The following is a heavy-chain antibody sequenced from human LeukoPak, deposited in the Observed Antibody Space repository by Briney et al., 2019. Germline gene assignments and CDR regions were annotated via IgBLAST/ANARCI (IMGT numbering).Heavy chain of an antibody. J-gene: IGHJ3*02. CDR2: IWYDGSNK. Sequence: GGSLRLSCAASGFTFSSYGMHWVRQAPGKGLEWVAVIWYDGSNKYYADSVKGRFTISRDNSKNTLYLQMNSLRAEDTAVYYCAREGYDSSGDDAFDIWGQGTMVTVSS. D-gene: IGHD3-22*01. CDR3: AREGYDSSGDDAFDI. CDR1: GFTFSSYG. V-gene: IGHV3-33*01.